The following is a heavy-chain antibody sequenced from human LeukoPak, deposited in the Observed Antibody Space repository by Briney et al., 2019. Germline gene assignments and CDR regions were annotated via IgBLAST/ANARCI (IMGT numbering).Heavy chain of an antibody. CDR2: IIPIFGTA. CDR3: ARSIAADPLAYRYYYYMDV. D-gene: IGHD6-13*01. Sequence: ASVKVSCKASGGTFSSYAISWVRQAPGQGLEWMGGIIPIFGTANYAQKFQGRVTITADKSTSTAYMELSSLRSEDTAVYYRARSIAADPLAYRYYYYMDVWGKGTTVTVSS. J-gene: IGHJ6*03. CDR1: GGTFSSYA. V-gene: IGHV1-69*06.